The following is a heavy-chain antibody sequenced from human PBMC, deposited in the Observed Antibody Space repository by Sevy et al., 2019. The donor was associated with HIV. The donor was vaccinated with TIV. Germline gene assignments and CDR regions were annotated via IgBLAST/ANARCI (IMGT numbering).Heavy chain of an antibody. Sequence: ASVKVSCKASGYTFSNNAIHWVRQAPGQRLEWMGWVHAGNGRTKFSEKFQDRVTISRDTSATTVYMDLTSLTSEDTAIYCCARGKGGIFGVVTGQFDYWGQGTLVTVSS. CDR3: ARGKGGIFGVVTGQFDY. D-gene: IGHD3-3*01. V-gene: IGHV1-3*01. CDR2: VHAGNGRT. J-gene: IGHJ4*02. CDR1: GYTFSNNA.